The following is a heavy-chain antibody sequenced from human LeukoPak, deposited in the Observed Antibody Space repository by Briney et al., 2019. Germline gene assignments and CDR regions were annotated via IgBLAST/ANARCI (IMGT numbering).Heavy chain of an antibody. CDR1: GFTVSSNH. J-gene: IGHJ6*02. CDR2: IYSGGST. Sequence: GGSLRLSCAASGFTVSSNHMSWVRQAPGKGLEWVSVIYSGGSTYYADSVKGRFTISRDNSKNTLYLQMNSLRAEDTAVYYCAKDRGGGDPPDYYYGMDVWGQGTTVTVSS. D-gene: IGHD2-21*02. V-gene: IGHV3-66*01. CDR3: AKDRGGGDPPDYYYGMDV.